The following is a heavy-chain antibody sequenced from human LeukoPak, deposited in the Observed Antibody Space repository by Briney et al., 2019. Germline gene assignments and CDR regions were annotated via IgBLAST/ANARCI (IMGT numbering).Heavy chain of an antibody. V-gene: IGHV4-39*07. CDR2: IYYSGST. CDR1: SDSISSSSYY. J-gene: IGHJ4*02. D-gene: IGHD3-22*01. Sequence: SETLSLTCTVSSDSISSSSYYWGWIRQPPGKGLEWIGTIYYSGSTYYNPSLKSRVTISVDTSKNQFSLKLSSVTAADTAVYYCARYPLRASGYYQFWGQGTLVTVSS. CDR3: ARYPLRASGYYQF.